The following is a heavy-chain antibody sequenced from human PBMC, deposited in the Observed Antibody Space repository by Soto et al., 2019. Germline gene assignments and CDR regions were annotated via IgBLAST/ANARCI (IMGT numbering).Heavy chain of an antibody. Sequence: PGGSLRLSCAASGFTFSIYSMTWVRQAPGKGLEWVSTTRSNGEHTYYADSVKGRFTVSRDNSKNTLFLEMSSLRAEDTAVYFCAKDSKSVAVSAARVYGMDVWGQGTTVTVSS. CDR2: TRSNGEHT. V-gene: IGHV3-23*01. D-gene: IGHD2-2*01. J-gene: IGHJ6*02. CDR1: GFTFSIYS. CDR3: AKDSKSVAVSAARVYGMDV.